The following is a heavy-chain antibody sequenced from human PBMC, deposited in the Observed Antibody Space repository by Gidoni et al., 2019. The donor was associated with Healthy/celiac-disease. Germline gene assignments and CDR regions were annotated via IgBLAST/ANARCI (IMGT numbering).Heavy chain of an antibody. CDR3: AKARGRARYYYDSSGEFDY. D-gene: IGHD3-22*01. Sequence: EVQLLESGGGLVQPGGSLRLSCAASGFTFSSYAMSWVRQAPGKGLGWVSAISGSGGSTYYADSVKGRFTISRDNSKNTLYLQMNSLRAEDTAVYYCAKARGRARYYYDSSGEFDYWGQGTLVTVSS. V-gene: IGHV3-23*01. J-gene: IGHJ4*02. CDR2: ISGSGGST. CDR1: GFTFSSYA.